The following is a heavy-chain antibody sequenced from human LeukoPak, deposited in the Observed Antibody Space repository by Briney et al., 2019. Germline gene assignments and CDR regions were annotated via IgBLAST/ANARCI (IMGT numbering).Heavy chain of an antibody. CDR3: ATDYSSGTSGGF. V-gene: IGHV1-24*01. CDR1: GSTLPELS. D-gene: IGHD2-2*01. J-gene: IGHJ4*02. Sequence: ASVKVSCKVSGSTLPELSMHWVRQAPGKGLEWMGGFDPEDGETIYAQKFQGRVTMTEDTSTDTAYMELSSLRSEDAAVYYCATDYSSGTSGGFWGQGTLVTVSS. CDR2: FDPEDGET.